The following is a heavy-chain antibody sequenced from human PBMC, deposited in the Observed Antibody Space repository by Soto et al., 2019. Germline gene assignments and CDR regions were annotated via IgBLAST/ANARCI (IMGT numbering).Heavy chain of an antibody. V-gene: IGHV1-18*01. J-gene: IGHJ4*02. Sequence: VQLVQSGEEVKKPGDTVKVSCKASGYTFNRNGITWVRQAPGQGLEWMGWVSPYDGDTNYAQKFQGRVTMTSDTSTNVAYMEMKSLTSDDTAVYYCARDSDGVFDFWGQGTRVSVSS. CDR2: VSPYDGDT. CDR1: GYTFNRNG. D-gene: IGHD4-17*01. CDR3: ARDSDGVFDF.